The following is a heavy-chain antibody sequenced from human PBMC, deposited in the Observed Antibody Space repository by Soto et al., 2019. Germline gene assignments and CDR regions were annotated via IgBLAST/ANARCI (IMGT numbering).Heavy chain of an antibody. CDR2: ISGHNGDT. CDR1: GYTFTSSG. CDR3: ERDQGGYGICDD. Sequence: QVQLVQSGPEVKKPEASVKVSCKTSGYTFTSSGISWVRQAPGQGREWMGWISGHNGDTNFARNFQDRVTLTIDSSTTTAYMEVRSLRFADTAIYYCERDQGGYGICDDGGQGTLVTVSS. V-gene: IGHV1-18*04. J-gene: IGHJ4*02. D-gene: IGHD5-12*01.